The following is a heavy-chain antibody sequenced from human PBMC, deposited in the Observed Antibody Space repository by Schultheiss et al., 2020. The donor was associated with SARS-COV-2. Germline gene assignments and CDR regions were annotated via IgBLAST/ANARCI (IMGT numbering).Heavy chain of an antibody. Sequence: GESLKISCAASGFTFGKYWMHWVRQTPGKGLVWVSRVNPDGSHTTYADSVKGRFTISRDNAKDTLYLQMNSLRADDTAVYYCARAPDCGGGSCYGYHYYGMDVWGQGTTVTVSS. J-gene: IGHJ6*02. CDR3: ARAPDCGGGSCYGYHYYGMDV. V-gene: IGHV3-74*03. CDR1: GFTFGKYW. D-gene: IGHD2-15*01. CDR2: VNPDGSHT.